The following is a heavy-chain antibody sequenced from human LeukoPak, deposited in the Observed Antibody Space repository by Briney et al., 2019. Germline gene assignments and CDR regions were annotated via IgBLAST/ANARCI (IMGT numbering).Heavy chain of an antibody. D-gene: IGHD6-6*01. CDR1: GGSISSSSYS. CDR2: MYYSGST. CDR3: ARRDGQVASDSDY. V-gene: IGHV4-39*01. Sequence: PSETLSLTCTVSGGSISSSSYSWGWIRQPPGKGLEWIGSMYYSGSTYYNPSLKSRVTISVDTSKNQFTLKLTSVTAADTAVYYCARRDGQVASDSDYWGQGTLVTVSS. J-gene: IGHJ4*02.